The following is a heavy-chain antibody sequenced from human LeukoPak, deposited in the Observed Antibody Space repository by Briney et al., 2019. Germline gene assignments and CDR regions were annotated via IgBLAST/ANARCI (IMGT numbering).Heavy chain of an antibody. CDR1: GFSVRSNY. CDR3: ARDRYCSGGSCYGDAFDL. V-gene: IGHV3-53*01. J-gene: IGHJ3*01. D-gene: IGHD2-15*01. CDR2: MYSGGST. Sequence: GSLILSCAASGFSVRSNYMSWVRQSPRKGLERVSIMYSGGSTDYADSVKGRFIISRDHSKNTLYLQMNSLRAEDTAVYYCARDRYCSGGSCYGDAFDLWGQGTMVTVSS.